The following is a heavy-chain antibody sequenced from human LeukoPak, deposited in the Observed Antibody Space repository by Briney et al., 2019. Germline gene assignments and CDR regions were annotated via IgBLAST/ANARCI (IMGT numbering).Heavy chain of an antibody. Sequence: GGSLRLSCAASGSTFDDYAMHWVRQAPGKGLEWVSGISWNSGSIGYADSVKGRFTISRDNAKNSLYLQMNSLRAEDTAVYYCARDREAGWLVGYYFDYWGQGTLVTVSS. V-gene: IGHV3-9*01. J-gene: IGHJ4*02. CDR3: ARDREAGWLVGYYFDY. CDR2: ISWNSGSI. CDR1: GSTFDDYA. D-gene: IGHD6-19*01.